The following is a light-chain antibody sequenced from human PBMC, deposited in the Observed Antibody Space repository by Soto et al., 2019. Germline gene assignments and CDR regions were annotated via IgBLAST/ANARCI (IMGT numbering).Light chain of an antibody. Sequence: EIVLTQSPGTLSLSPGDRATLSCRASQTFSNNYLAWYQQKPGQAPRLLIYGASNRATGITDRFSGSGSGTDFTLTISRLEPEDFAVYYCQQYGSSGTFGQGTKVDIK. V-gene: IGKV3-20*01. CDR2: GAS. CDR3: QQYGSSGT. J-gene: IGKJ1*01. CDR1: QTFSNNY.